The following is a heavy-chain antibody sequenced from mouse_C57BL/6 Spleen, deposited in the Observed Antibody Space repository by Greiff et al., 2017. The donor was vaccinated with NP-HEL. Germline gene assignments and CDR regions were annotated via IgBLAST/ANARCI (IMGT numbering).Heavy chain of an antibody. CDR2: ISDGGSYT. Sequence: EVQLQESGGGLVKPGGSLKLSCAASGFTFSSYAMSWVRQTPEKRLEWVATISDGGSYTYYPDNVKGRFTISRDNAKNNLYLQMSHLKSEDTAMYYCARGFDYDVGYAMDYWGQGTSVTVSS. V-gene: IGHV5-4*01. CDR3: ARGFDYDVGYAMDY. J-gene: IGHJ4*01. D-gene: IGHD2-4*01. CDR1: GFTFSSYA.